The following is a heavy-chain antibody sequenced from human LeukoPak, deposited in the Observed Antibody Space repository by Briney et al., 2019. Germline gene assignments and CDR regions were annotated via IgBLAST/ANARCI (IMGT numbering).Heavy chain of an antibody. V-gene: IGHV3-13*01. CDR3: ARQMQSHGNFDS. J-gene: IGHJ4*02. Sequence: GGSLRLSCAASGFTVSSYAMHWVRQPLGKGLEWVSALGIAGDTFYPGSVKGRFTISRENARTSLYLQMNSLRAEDTAMYYCARQMQSHGNFDSWGQGTLVTVSS. CDR1: GFTVSSYA. CDR2: LGIAGDT. D-gene: IGHD1-26*01.